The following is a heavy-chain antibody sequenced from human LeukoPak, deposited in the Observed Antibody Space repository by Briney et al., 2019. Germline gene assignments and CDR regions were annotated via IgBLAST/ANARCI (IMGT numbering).Heavy chain of an antibody. V-gene: IGHV1-69*11. Sequence: SVKVSCKASGGTFSSYAISWVRQAPGQGLEWMGWIIPILGSANYAQSFQGRVTMTADESTSTAYMELSSLRSEDTAVYYCATSSRTYSSTDYWGQGTLDTVSS. CDR3: ATSSRTYSSTDY. J-gene: IGHJ4*02. CDR2: IIPILGSA. D-gene: IGHD6-13*01. CDR1: GGTFSSYA.